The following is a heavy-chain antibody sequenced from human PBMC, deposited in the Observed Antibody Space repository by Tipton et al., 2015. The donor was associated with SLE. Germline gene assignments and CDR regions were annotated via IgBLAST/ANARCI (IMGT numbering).Heavy chain of an antibody. CDR1: RFTFDDYA. J-gene: IGHJ3*02. Sequence: SLRLSCAASRFTFDDYAMHWVRQAPGKGLEWVSGISWNSGSIGYADSVKGRFTVSRDNAKNSLYLQMNSLRAEDTALYYCAKGRSGTTGRAFDIWGQGTMVTVSS. D-gene: IGHD1-7*01. CDR2: ISWNSGSI. CDR3: AKGRSGTTGRAFDI. V-gene: IGHV3-9*01.